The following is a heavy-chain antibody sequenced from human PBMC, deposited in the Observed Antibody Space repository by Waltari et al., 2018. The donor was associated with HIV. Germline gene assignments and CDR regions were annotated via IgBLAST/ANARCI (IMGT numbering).Heavy chain of an antibody. CDR3: ARGRTTKFGVLIVGAGMDV. Sequence: QLPLVQSGAEVKRPAASLRVACKVLGYIVGAYYMHYVPQSLCKPLECMGCINPKNRDTKYVQKCRGRVSMTSDTSINTVYIEMSGLTSDDTATYYCARGRTTKFGVLIVGAGMDVWGQGTTVSVSS. V-gene: IGHV1-2*02. D-gene: IGHD2-8*01. J-gene: IGHJ6*02. CDR1: GYIVGAYY. CDR2: INPKNRDT.